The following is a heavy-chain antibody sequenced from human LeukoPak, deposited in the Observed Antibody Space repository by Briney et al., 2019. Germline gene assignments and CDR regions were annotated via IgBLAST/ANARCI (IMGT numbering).Heavy chain of an antibody. CDR2: ISAYNGNT. J-gene: IGHJ5*02. V-gene: IGHV1-18*01. Sequence: GASVKVSCKASGYTFTSYGISWGRQAPGQGLEWMGWISAYNGNTNYAQKLQGRVTMTTDTSTSTAYMELRSLRSDDTAVYYCARDYYGSGSGNYWFDPWGQGTLVTVSS. D-gene: IGHD3-10*01. CDR3: ARDYYGSGSGNYWFDP. CDR1: GYTFTSYG.